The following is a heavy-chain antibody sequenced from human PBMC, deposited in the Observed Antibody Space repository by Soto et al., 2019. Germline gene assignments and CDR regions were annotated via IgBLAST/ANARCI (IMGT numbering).Heavy chain of an antibody. J-gene: IGHJ4*02. Sequence: ASVKVSCKASGYTFTSYGISWVRQAPGQGLEWMGWISTYNGNTNYAQKFQGRVTMTTDTPTSTAYMELRSLRSDDTAVYYCAIDFRFLEWSHRAPGDYSGQGTLVTVSS. D-gene: IGHD3-3*01. CDR2: ISTYNGNT. V-gene: IGHV1-18*01. CDR1: GYTFTSYG. CDR3: AIDFRFLEWSHRAPGDY.